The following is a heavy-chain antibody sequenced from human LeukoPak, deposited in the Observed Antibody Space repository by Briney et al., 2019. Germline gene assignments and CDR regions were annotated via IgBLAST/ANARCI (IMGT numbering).Heavy chain of an antibody. Sequence: GGSLRLSCAASGFTFSSYEMNWVRQAPGKGLEWVSYITNRGSGSTIYYAGSVKGRFTVSRDDAKNSLYLQMNSLRVEDTAAYYCAREHSSSGWGYFDYWGQGALVTVSS. CDR3: AREHSSSGWGYFDY. CDR1: GFTFSSYE. CDR2: ITNRGSGSTI. J-gene: IGHJ4*02. D-gene: IGHD6-25*01. V-gene: IGHV3-48*03.